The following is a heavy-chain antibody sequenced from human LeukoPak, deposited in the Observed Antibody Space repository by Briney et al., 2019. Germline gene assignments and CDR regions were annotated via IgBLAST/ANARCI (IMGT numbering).Heavy chain of an antibody. CDR1: GFTFSSYA. V-gene: IGHV3-23*01. CDR2: ISGSGGST. J-gene: IGHJ4*02. Sequence: GGSLRLSCAASGFTFSSYAMSWVRQAPGKGLEWVSAISGSGGSTCYADSVKGRFTISRDNSKNTLYLQMNSLRAEDTAVYYCAKGDYYYDSSGYYPTLLGYWGQGTLVTVSS. CDR3: AKGDYYYDSSGYYPTLLGY. D-gene: IGHD3-22*01.